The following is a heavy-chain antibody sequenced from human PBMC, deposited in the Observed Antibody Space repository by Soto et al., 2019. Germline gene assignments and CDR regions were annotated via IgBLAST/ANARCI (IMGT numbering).Heavy chain of an antibody. CDR1: GYSFTTYW. CDR3: ARLEKWYYNYYGLDV. CDR2: IDPGDSST. Sequence: GESLKISCQGSGYSFTTYWISWVRQMPGKGLEWMGKIDPGDSSTNYSPSFRGHITISVDRSINTAHLQFSSLKAADTAVYYCARLEKWYYNYYGLDVWGQGTMVTVSS. V-gene: IGHV5-10-1*01. J-gene: IGHJ6*02. D-gene: IGHD1-26*01.